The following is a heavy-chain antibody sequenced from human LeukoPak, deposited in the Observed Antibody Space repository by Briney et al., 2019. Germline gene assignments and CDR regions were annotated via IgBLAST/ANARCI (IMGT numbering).Heavy chain of an antibody. CDR2: IRASGGGT. D-gene: IGHD3-22*01. J-gene: IGHJ4*02. CDR1: GITLSNYG. CDR3: AKRGVVIRVILVGFHKEAYYFDS. V-gene: IGHV3-23*01. Sequence: GGSLRLSCAVSGITLSNYGMSWVRQAPGKGLEWVAGIRASGGGTNYADSVQGRFTISRDNPKNTLYLQMNGLRAEDTAVYFCAKRGVVIRVILVGFHKEAYYFDSWGQGALVTVSS.